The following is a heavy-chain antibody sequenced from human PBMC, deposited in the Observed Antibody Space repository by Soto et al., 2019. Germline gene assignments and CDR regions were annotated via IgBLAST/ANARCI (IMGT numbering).Heavy chain of an antibody. CDR1: GFTFSSYG. CDR2: IWYDGSNK. D-gene: IGHD6-19*01. V-gene: IGHV3-33*01. J-gene: IGHJ4*02. Sequence: QVQLVESGGGVVQPGRSLRLSCAASGFTFSSYGMHWVRQAPGKGLEWMAVIWYDGSNKYYADSVKGRFTISRDNSKNTLYLQMNSLRAEDTAVYYCARDGSPFRIAVAGTYYWGQGTLVTVSS. CDR3: ARDGSPFRIAVAGTYY.